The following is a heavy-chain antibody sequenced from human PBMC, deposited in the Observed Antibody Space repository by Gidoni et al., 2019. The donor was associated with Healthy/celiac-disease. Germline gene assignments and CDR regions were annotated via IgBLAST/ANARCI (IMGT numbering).Heavy chain of an antibody. D-gene: IGHD1-20*01. CDR3: AREPNNWNDGVGLDY. J-gene: IGHJ4*02. CDR2: ISSSGSTI. Sequence: EVQLVESGGGLVQPGGSLRLSCAASGFTFSSHEMNWVRQAPGKGLEWVSYISSSGSTIYYADSVKGRFTISRDNAKNSLYLQMNSLRAEDTAVYYCAREPNNWNDGVGLDYWGQGTLVSVSS. CDR1: GFTFSSHE. V-gene: IGHV3-48*03.